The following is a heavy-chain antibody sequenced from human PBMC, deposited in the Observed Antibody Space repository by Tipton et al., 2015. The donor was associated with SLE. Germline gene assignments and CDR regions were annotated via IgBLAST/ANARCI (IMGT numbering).Heavy chain of an antibody. J-gene: IGHJ2*01. D-gene: IGHD2-15*01. Sequence: TLSLTCSVSGVSIRTHYWSWIRQSPGKGLEWIGYISNSETTNYNPSLKSRVTISVDTSKNQFSLKLRSVTAADTAVYYCAGSGGDTWYFDLWGRGTLVTVSS. V-gene: IGHV4-59*11. CDR1: GVSIRTHY. CDR2: ISNSETT. CDR3: AGSGGDTWYFDL.